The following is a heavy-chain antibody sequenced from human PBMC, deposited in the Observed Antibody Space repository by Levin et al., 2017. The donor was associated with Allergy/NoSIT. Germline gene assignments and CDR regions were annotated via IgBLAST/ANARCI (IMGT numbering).Heavy chain of an antibody. D-gene: IGHD2-15*01. V-gene: IGHV3-33*01. J-gene: IGHJ4*02. CDR2: IWYDGSNK. CDR3: ARDSRMDVVVVAATPPFDY. CDR1: GFTFSSYG. Sequence: GGSLRLSCAASGFTFSSYGMHWVRQAPGKGLEWVAVIWYDGSNKYYADSVKGRFTISRDNSKNTLYLQMNSLRAEDTAVYYCARDSRMDVVVVAATPPFDYWGQGTLVTVSS.